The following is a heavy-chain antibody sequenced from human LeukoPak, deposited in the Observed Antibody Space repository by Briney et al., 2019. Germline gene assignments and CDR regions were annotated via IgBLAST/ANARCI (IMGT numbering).Heavy chain of an antibody. CDR2: IYITEGT. Sequence: SETLSLTCTVSGDSINSYYWNWIRQPAGKGLEWIGRIYITEGTNYNPSLKSRVTMSVGTSKNQFSLKVNSVTAADTAVYYCARSRVRGALADFWGQGTLVTVSS. CDR3: ARSRVRGALADF. D-gene: IGHD3-10*01. CDR1: GDSINSYY. V-gene: IGHV4-4*07. J-gene: IGHJ4*02.